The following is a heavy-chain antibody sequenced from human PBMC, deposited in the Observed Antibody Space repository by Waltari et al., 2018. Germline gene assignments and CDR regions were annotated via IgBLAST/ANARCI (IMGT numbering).Heavy chain of an antibody. D-gene: IGHD6-13*01. CDR2: IYYSGST. Sequence: QVQLQESGPGLVKPSETLSLTCTVSGGSISSHYWSWIRQPPGKGLEWIGYIYYSGSTNYNPSLKSRVTISVDTSKNQCSLKLSSVTAADTAVYYCARDTGAIAAALDAFDIWGQGTMVTVSS. CDR3: ARDTGAIAAALDAFDI. V-gene: IGHV4-59*11. CDR1: GGSISSHY. J-gene: IGHJ3*02.